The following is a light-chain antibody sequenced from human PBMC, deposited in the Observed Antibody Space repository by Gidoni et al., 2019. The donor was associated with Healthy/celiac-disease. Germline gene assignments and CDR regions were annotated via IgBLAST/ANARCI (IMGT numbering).Light chain of an antibody. CDR3: QQYNSAPHT. CDR2: AAS. V-gene: IGKV1-27*01. Sequence: DIQMTQSPSSLSASVGDRVTITGRASQCISNYLAWYQQKPGKVPTLLIYAASTLQSVVPHRFSGSGSGTDFTLTISSLQPEDVATYYCQQYNSAPHTFGQGTRLEIK. J-gene: IGKJ5*01. CDR1: QCISNY.